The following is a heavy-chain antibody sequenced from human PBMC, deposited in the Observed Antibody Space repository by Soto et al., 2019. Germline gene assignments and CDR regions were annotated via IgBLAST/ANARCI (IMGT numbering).Heavy chain of an antibody. CDR3: ASWTDCSSTSCSMRPHAFDI. V-gene: IGHV1-2*04. J-gene: IGHJ3*02. Sequence: GASVKVSCKASGYTFTGYYMHWVRQAPGQGLEWMGWINPNSGGTNYAQKFQGWVTMTRDTSISTAYMELSRLRSEDTAVYYCASWTDCSSTSCSMRPHAFDIWGQGTMVTVSS. CDR1: GYTFTGYY. D-gene: IGHD2-2*01. CDR2: INPNSGGT.